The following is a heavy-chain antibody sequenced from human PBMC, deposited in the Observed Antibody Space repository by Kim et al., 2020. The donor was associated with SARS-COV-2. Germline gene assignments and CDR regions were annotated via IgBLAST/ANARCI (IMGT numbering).Heavy chain of an antibody. D-gene: IGHD3-10*01. CDR1: GFTFSSYG. CDR2: IWYDGSNK. CDR3: AKVASRPDYYGSGSYLPYYYFGMDV. V-gene: IGHV3-33*06. Sequence: GGSLRLSCAASGFTFSSYGMHWVRQAPGKGLEWVAVIWYDGSNKYYADSVKGRFTISRDNSKNTLYLQMNSLRAEETAVYYCAKVASRPDYYGSGSYLPYYYFGMDVWGQVTTVTVCS. J-gene: IGHJ6*02.